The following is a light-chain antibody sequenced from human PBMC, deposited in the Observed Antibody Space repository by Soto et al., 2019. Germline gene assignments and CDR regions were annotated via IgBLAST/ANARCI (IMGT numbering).Light chain of an antibody. V-gene: IGLV2-23*02. CDR3: CSYTSGSTYV. Sequence: QSALTQPASVSGSPGQSITISCTGTSSDVGSYNLVTWYQHNTGKAPKLLIYDVSKWPSGVSNRFSGSKSGNTASLTIFGLQAEDEADYYCCSYTSGSTYVFGTGTKVTVL. J-gene: IGLJ1*01. CDR2: DVS. CDR1: SSDVGSYNL.